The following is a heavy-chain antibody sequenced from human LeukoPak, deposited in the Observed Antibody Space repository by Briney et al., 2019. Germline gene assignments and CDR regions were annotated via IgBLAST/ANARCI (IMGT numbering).Heavy chain of an antibody. CDR2: IYYSGST. CDR1: GGSISSSSYY. D-gene: IGHD4-17*01. V-gene: IGHV4-39*01. Sequence: SETLSLTCTVSGGSISSSSYYWGWIRQPPGKGLEWIGSIYYSGSTYYNPSLKSRVTISVDTSKNQFSLKLSSVTAADTAVYYCARPPHDYGDYFDYWGQGTLVTVSS. CDR3: ARPPHDYGDYFDY. J-gene: IGHJ4*02.